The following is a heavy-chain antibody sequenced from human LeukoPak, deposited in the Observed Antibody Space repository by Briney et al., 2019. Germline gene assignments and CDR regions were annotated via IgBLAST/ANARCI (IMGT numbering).Heavy chain of an antibody. V-gene: IGHV1-69*05. CDR2: IIPIFGTA. CDR3: ATVNGDYDFDY. D-gene: IGHD4-17*01. J-gene: IGHJ4*02. CDR1: GGTFSSYA. Sequence: ASVKVSCKASGGTFSSYAISWVRQAPGQGLEWMGGIIPIFGTANYAQKFQGRVTITTDESTSTAYMELSSLRSEDTAVYYCATVNGDYDFDYWGQGTLVTVSS.